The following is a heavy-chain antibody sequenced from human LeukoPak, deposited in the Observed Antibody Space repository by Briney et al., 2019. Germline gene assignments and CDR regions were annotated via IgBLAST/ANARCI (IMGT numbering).Heavy chain of an antibody. V-gene: IGHV3-48*03. CDR2: ISSSGSTI. CDR3: AREGRQQLVHYYYYYGMDV. D-gene: IGHD6-13*01. J-gene: IGHJ6*02. Sequence: GGSLRLSCAASGFTFSCYEMNWVRQAPGKGLEWVSYISSSGSTIYYADSVKGRFTISRDNAKNSLYLQMNSLRAEDTAVYYCAREGRQQLVHYYYYYGMDVWGQGTTVTVSS. CDR1: GFTFSCYE.